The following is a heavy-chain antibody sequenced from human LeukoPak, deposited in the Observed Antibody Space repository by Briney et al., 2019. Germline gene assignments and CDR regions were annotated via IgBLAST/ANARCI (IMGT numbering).Heavy chain of an antibody. J-gene: IGHJ4*02. D-gene: IGHD4-17*01. CDR3: ARESSTTAFDY. CDR1: GFSFSSYG. Sequence: GRSLRLSCAASGFSFSSYGMHWVRQTPGKGLEWVAVIWYDGSNKYYADSVKGRFTISRDNSKNTLYLQMNSLRAEDTAVYYCARESSTTAFDYWGQGTLVTVSS. CDR2: IWYDGSNK. V-gene: IGHV3-33*01.